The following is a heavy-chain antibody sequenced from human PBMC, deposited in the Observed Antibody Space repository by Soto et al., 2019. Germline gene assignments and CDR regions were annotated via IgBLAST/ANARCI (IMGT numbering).Heavy chain of an antibody. CDR1: GFTFSSYA. V-gene: IGHV3-30-3*01. CDR2: ISYDGSNK. J-gene: IGHJ5*02. CDR3: ARDNAQPLTFDP. D-gene: IGHD2-8*01. Sequence: QVQLVEPGGGVVQPGRSLRLSCAASGFTFSSYAMHRVRQAPGKGLEWVAVISYDGSNKYYADSVKGRFTISRDNSKNTLYLQMNSLRAEDPAVYYCARDNAQPLTFDPWGQETLGTVSS.